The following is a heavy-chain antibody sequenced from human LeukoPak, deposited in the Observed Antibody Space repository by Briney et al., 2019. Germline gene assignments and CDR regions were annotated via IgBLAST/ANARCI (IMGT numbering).Heavy chain of an antibody. V-gene: IGHV1-69*04. D-gene: IGHD2-15*01. CDR1: GGTFSSYA. CDR3: ARAQSLYCSGGSCYSGWFDP. CDR2: IIPILGIG. Sequence: ASVKDSCKASGGTFSSYAISWVRQAPGQGLEWMGRIIPILGIGNYAQKFQGRVTITADKSTSTAYMELSSLRSEDTAVYYCARAQSLYCSGGSCYSGWFDPWGQGTLVTVSS. J-gene: IGHJ5*02.